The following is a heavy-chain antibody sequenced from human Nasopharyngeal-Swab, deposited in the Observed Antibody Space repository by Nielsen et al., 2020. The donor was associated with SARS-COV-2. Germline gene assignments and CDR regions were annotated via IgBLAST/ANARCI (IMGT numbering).Heavy chain of an antibody. V-gene: IGHV3-9*01. D-gene: IGHD2-15*01. Sequence: GGSLRLSCAASGFTFDDYAMHWVRQAPGKGLEWVSGISWNSGSIDYADSVKGRFTISRDNAKNSLYLQMNSLRAEDTALYYCAKGGYCSGGSCFNWFDPWGQGTLVTVSS. CDR3: AKGGYCSGGSCFNWFDP. CDR1: GFTFDDYA. J-gene: IGHJ5*02. CDR2: ISWNSGSI.